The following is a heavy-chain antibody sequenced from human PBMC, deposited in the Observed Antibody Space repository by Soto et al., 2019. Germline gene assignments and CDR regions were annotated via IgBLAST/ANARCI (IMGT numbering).Heavy chain of an antibody. CDR1: CGSISSGGSA. J-gene: IGHJ5*02. Sequence: TLCLTCAVCCGSISSGGSAWRWIRQPPGKGPEWIGYIEHSWSTYYTPSLKSRVTISVDRSKNQFCRKLSSVTAANTSVYHCAIDSHYYTFYAPRGQG. CDR3: AIDSHYYTFYAP. V-gene: IGHV4-30-2*01. D-gene: IGHD3-22*01. CDR2: IEHSWST.